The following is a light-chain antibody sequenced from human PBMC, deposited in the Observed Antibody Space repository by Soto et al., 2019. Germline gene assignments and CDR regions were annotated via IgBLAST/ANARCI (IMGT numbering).Light chain of an antibody. V-gene: IGKV1-39*01. J-gene: IGKJ5*01. Sequence: DIQMTQSPSSLSASVGDRVTITCRASESIARHLNWYQQKPGKAPKLLIYAASSLHNGVPSRFRGGGSGTDLTLTISNLQPEDFATYYCQQSYSALAITFGQGTRLEIK. CDR2: AAS. CDR3: QQSYSALAIT. CDR1: ESIARH.